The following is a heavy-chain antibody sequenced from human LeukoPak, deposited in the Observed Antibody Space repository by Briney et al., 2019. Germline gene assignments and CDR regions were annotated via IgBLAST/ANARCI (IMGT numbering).Heavy chain of an antibody. CDR3: ARVSPITVFGVDYCYYMDV. V-gene: IGHV4-59*01. Sequence: SETLSLTCTVSGGSISSYYWSWIRQPPGKGLEWIGYIYYSGSTNYNPSLKSRVTISVDTSKNQFSLKLSSVTAADTAVYYCARVSPITVFGVDYCYYMDVWGKGTTVTVSS. D-gene: IGHD3-3*01. J-gene: IGHJ6*03. CDR1: GGSISSYY. CDR2: IYYSGST.